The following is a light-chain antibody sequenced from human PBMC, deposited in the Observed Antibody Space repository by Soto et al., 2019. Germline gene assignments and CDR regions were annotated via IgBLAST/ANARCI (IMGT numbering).Light chain of an antibody. J-gene: IGLJ2*01. V-gene: IGLV1-44*01. CDR2: GNS. CDR3: STWDYSLSAPVV. CDR1: SNNVGSYA. Sequence: QSVLTQEASVSGTVGQTVTLSCSENSNNVGSYAVGWSQQISHGAPKSGMFGNSLPAGIPDQFSDSKSGTTASLTISGLYPEDEADDYYSTWDYSLSAPVVFGGGTKLTVL.